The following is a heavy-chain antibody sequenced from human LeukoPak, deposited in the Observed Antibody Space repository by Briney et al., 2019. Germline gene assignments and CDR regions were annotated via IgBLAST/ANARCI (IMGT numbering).Heavy chain of an antibody. D-gene: IGHD2-2*02. J-gene: IGHJ4*02. Sequence: KPSETLSLTCAVYGGSFSGYYWSWIRQPPGKGLEWIGEINHSGSTNYNPSLKSRVTISVDTSKNQFSLKLSSVTATDTAVFYCARQYTGIDYWGQGSLVTVSS. CDR1: GGSFSGYY. V-gene: IGHV4-34*01. CDR3: ARQYTGIDY. CDR2: INHSGST.